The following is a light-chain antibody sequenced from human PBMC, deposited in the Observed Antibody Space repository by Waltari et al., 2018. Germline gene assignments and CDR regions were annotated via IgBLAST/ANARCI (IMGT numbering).Light chain of an antibody. Sequence: TCRASQNSSSALNWYQQKPGKAPKLLVYHASTLQNGVPSRFSGRGSGTNFALIINDLQPEDFGTYYCQQSYDTLWSFGPGTTVDIK. CDR2: HAS. V-gene: IGKV1-39*01. J-gene: IGKJ1*01. CDR3: QQSYDTLWS. CDR1: QNSSSA.